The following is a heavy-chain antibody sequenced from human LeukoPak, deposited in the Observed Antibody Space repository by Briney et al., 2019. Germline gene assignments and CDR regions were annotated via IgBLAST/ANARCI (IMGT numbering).Heavy chain of an antibody. CDR2: IDPNSGGT. V-gene: IGHV1-2*02. D-gene: IGHD3-10*01. Sequence: ASVKVSCKTSGYSFTAYFMHWVRLAPGQGLEWMGWIDPNSGGTNYARKFQGRVTMTRDTSISTAYMELSRLRSDDTAVYYCASNAKRFGELFSHYYYMDVWGKGTTVTVSS. J-gene: IGHJ6*03. CDR1: GYSFTAYF. CDR3: ASNAKRFGELFSHYYYMDV.